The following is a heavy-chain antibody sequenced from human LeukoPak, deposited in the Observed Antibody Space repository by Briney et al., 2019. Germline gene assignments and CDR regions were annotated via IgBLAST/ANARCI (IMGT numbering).Heavy chain of an antibody. CDR2: ISSSSSYI. Sequence: WGSLRLSCAASGFNFSSYSMNWVRQAPGKGLEWVSSISSSSSYIYYADSVKGRFTISRDNAKNSLYLQMNSLRAEDTAVYYCARDLGGVVVPGRGIFDYWGQGTLVTVSS. D-gene: IGHD2-2*01. CDR1: GFNFSSYS. V-gene: IGHV3-21*01. J-gene: IGHJ4*02. CDR3: ARDLGGVVVPGRGIFDY.